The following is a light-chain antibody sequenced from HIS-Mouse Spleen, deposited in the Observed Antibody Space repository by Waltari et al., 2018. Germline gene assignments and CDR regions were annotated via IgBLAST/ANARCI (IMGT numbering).Light chain of an antibody. CDR3: MQATQFPRT. CDR2: KIS. CDR1: QRLLHSDGNTY. V-gene: IGKV2-24*01. Sequence: DIVMTQTPLSSPVTLGQPASISCRSSQRLLHSDGNTYLSWLQQRPGPPPRLLILKISNRFCGGPDRFSGSGAGTDFTLKISRVEAEDVGVYYCMQATQFPRTFGQGTKVEIK. J-gene: IGKJ1*01.